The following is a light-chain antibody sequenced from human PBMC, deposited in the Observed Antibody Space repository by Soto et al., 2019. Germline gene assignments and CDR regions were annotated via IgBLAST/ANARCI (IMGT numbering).Light chain of an antibody. V-gene: IGKV3-20*01. CDR2: GAS. CDR1: QSVTNY. CDR3: QQYGRSPLT. Sequence: EIFLTQSPDTLSLSPGERATLSCRATQSVTNYIAWYQQKPGQPPRLLIYGASSRATGIPDRFSGSGSGTDFTLTISRLEPEDSAVYYCQQYGRSPLTFGGGTKVDIK. J-gene: IGKJ4*01.